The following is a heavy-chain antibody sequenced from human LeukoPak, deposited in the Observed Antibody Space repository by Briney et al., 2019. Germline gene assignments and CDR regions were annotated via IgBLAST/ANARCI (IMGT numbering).Heavy chain of an antibody. CDR1: GGSISSSNW. V-gene: IGHV4-4*02. Sequence: PSETLSLTCAVSGGSISSSNWWSWVRQPPGKGLEWIGEIYHSGSTNYNPSLKSRVTISVDKSKNQFSLKLSSVTAADTAVYYCARTLSAYSSSWYYFDYWGQGTLVTVSS. CDR3: ARTLSAYSSSWYYFDY. CDR2: IYHSGST. D-gene: IGHD6-13*01. J-gene: IGHJ4*02.